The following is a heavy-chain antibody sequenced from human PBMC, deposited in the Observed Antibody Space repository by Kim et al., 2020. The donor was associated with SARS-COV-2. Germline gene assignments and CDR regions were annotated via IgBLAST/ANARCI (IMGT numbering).Heavy chain of an antibody. CDR2: IYYSGST. Sequence: SETLSLTCTVSGDSISSGGYYWSWIRQHPGKGLEWIGYIYYSGSTYYNPSLKSRVTISVDTSKNQFSLKLSSVTAADTAVYYCARARITMIVAIDAFDIWGQGTMVTVSS. J-gene: IGHJ3*02. V-gene: IGHV4-31*03. D-gene: IGHD3-22*01. CDR3: ARARITMIVAIDAFDI. CDR1: GDSISSGGYY.